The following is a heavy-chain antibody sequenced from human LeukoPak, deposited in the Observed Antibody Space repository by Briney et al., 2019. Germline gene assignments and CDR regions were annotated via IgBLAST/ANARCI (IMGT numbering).Heavy chain of an antibody. D-gene: IGHD2-21*01. CDR2: IHQSGST. CDR1: GGSFGTHS. J-gene: IGHJ6*02. CDR3: TRGNMSPGSFHGMDV. V-gene: IGHV4-34*01. Sequence: SQTLSLTCAIYGGSFGTHSWTWIRQPPGKGLEWVGEIHQSGSTNYNPSLRSRVIISVDTSKNQFSVRLRSVTAADTAMYFCTRGNMSPGSFHGMDVWGQGTMVT.